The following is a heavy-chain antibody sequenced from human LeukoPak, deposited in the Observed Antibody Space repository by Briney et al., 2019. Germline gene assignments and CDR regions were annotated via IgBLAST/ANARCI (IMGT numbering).Heavy chain of an antibody. V-gene: IGHV3-30-3*01. J-gene: IGHJ6*02. Sequence: GGSLRLSCAASGFTFSSYAMHWVRQAPGKGLEWVAVISYDGSNKYYADSVKGRLTISRDNPKNTLYLQMNSLRAEDTAVYYCARDGGYSYGTPVDVWGQGTTVTVSS. CDR1: GFTFSSYA. CDR3: ARDGGYSYGTPVDV. CDR2: ISYDGSNK. D-gene: IGHD5-18*01.